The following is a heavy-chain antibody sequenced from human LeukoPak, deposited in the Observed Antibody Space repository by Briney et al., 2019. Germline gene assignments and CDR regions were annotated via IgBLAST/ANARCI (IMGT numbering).Heavy chain of an antibody. CDR3: ARANPLAL. V-gene: IGHV3-23*01. CDR2: ISGSGGTT. J-gene: IGHJ4*02. Sequence: GGSLRLSCAASGFTFSSYAMSWVRQAPGKGLEWVPGISGSGGTTYYADSVQGRFTISRDNAKNSLYLQMNSLRDEDTAVYYCARANPLALWGQGTLVTVSS. CDR1: GFTFSSYA.